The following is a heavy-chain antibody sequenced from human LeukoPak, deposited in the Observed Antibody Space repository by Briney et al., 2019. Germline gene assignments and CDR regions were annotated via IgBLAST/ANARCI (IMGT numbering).Heavy chain of an antibody. CDR3: ARAQTTVTINWFDP. CDR2: INTDGSAT. CDR1: GFTFSSYW. Sequence: GGCLRLSCAASGFTFSSYWMHWVRQAPGKGLVSVSRINTDGSATSYADSVKGRFTISRDNTKNTLYLQMNSLRAEDTAVYFCARAQTTVTINWFDPWGQGTLVTVSS. D-gene: IGHD4-17*01. J-gene: IGHJ5*02. V-gene: IGHV3-74*01.